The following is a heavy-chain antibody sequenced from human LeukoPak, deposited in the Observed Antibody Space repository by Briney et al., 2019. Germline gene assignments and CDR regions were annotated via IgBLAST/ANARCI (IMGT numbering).Heavy chain of an antibody. D-gene: IGHD3-22*01. V-gene: IGHV1-3*01. CDR3: ARLTYYYGSSGQNWFDP. CDR2: INAGNGNT. CDR1: GYTFTSYA. J-gene: IGHJ5*02. Sequence: ASVKVSCKASGYTFTSYAMHWVRQAPGQRLEWMGWINAGNGNTKYSQKFQGRVTITRDTSASTAYMELSSLRSEDTAVYYCARLTYYYGSSGQNWFDPWGQGTLVTVSS.